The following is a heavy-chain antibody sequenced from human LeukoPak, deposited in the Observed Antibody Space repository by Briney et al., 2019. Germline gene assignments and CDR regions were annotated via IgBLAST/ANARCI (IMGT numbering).Heavy chain of an antibody. Sequence: GGSLRLSCAASGFTFHDYTMHWVRQAPGKGLEWVSLISWDGDSTYYVDSVKGRFTIFRDNAKNSLYLQMNSLRVEDTAVYYCARDPRTVRIWGQGTLVTVSS. CDR2: ISWDGDST. V-gene: IGHV3-43*01. CDR3: ARDPRTVRI. D-gene: IGHD1-1*01. J-gene: IGHJ4*02. CDR1: GFTFHDYT.